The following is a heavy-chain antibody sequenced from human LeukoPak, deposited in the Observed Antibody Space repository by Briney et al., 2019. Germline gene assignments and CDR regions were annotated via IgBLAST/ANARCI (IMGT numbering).Heavy chain of an antibody. CDR1: GFTFTSYA. D-gene: IGHD2-2*02. J-gene: IGHJ4*02. CDR3: AKGYTAYFDY. V-gene: IGHV3-23*01. Sequence: GGSLRLSCAASGFTFTSYAMSWVRQAPGKGLEWVSAISGSGAGTYYADSVKGRFTISRDNSKNTLYLQMNSLRAEDTAVYYCAKGYTAYFDYWGQGTLVTVSS. CDR2: ISGSGAGT.